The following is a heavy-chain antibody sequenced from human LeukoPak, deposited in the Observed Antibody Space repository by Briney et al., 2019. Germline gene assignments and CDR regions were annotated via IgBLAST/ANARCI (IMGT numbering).Heavy chain of an antibody. CDR3: ARVRVDTAMVIGSERMGATRGMSD. J-gene: IGHJ4*02. D-gene: IGHD5-18*01. CDR2: INYTGDTATGTT. CDR1: GGSFSGYS. V-gene: IGHV4-34*01. Sequence: SETLSLTCGVSGGSFSGYSWNWIRQSPGKGLEWIADINYTGDTATGTTNYSPSLGSRVTISVDTSKNQFSLKLSSVTAADTAVYYCARVRVDTAMVIGSERMGATRGMSDWGQGTLVTVSS.